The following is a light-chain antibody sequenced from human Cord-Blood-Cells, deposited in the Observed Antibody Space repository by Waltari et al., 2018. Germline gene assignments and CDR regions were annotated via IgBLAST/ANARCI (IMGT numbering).Light chain of an antibody. CDR1: SSDVGGYNY. CDR2: DVS. Sequence: QSALPQPRSVSGSPGQSVTISCTGPSSDVGGYNYVSWYQQHPGNAPKLMIYDVSKRPSGVPDRFSGSKSGNTASLTISGLQAEDEADYYCCSYAGSYWVFGGGTKLTVL. V-gene: IGLV2-11*01. J-gene: IGLJ3*02. CDR3: CSYAGSYWV.